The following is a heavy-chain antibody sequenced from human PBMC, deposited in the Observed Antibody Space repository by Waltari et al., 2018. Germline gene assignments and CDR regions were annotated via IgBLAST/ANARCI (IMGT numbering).Heavy chain of an antibody. CDR1: GFTFSIYA. D-gene: IGHD3-3*01. V-gene: IGHV3-23*01. Sequence: VQLLESGGCLVQPGGSLRLSCAASGFTFSIYAMSWVRQAPGKGLELVSTSGGSVGSTYYADSVKGRFTISRDNSNNTLFLQMNSLTADDTAVYYCAKPYDFWSGYYPPDHWGQGTLVTVSS. CDR2: SGGSVGST. J-gene: IGHJ5*02. CDR3: AKPYDFWSGYYPPDH.